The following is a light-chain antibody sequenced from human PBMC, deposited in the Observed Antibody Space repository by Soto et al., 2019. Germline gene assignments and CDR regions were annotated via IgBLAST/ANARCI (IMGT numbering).Light chain of an antibody. Sequence: QAVVTQPPSVSEAPRQRVTMSCSGSSSNIGNNVVSWYQQLPGKAPKLLIHYDDVLPSGVSHRFSGSKSGTSASLAISGPQSEDEADYYCAAWDDRLNGVVFGGGTKLTVL. CDR2: YDD. CDR1: SSNIGNNV. J-gene: IGLJ2*01. V-gene: IGLV1-36*01. CDR3: AAWDDRLNGVV.